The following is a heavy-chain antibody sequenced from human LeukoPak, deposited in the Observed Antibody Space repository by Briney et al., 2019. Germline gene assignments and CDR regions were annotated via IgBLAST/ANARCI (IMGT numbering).Heavy chain of an antibody. V-gene: IGHV3-21*01. D-gene: IGHD3-9*01. Sequence: GGSLRLSCAASGFTFSSYSMNWVRQAPGKGLEWVSSISSSSSYIYYADSVEGRFTISRDNAKNSLYLQMNSLRAEDTAVYYCARVAVNDILTGSQAGMDVWGQGTTVTVSS. CDR3: ARVAVNDILTGSQAGMDV. CDR1: GFTFSSYS. J-gene: IGHJ6*02. CDR2: ISSSSSYI.